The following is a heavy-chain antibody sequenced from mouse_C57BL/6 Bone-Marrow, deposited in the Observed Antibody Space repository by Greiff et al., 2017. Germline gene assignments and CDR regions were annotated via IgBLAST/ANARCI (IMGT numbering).Heavy chain of an antibody. CDR2: ISSGGSYT. Sequence: DVQLVESGGDLVKPGGSLKLSCAASGFTFSSYGMSWVRQTPDKRLEWVATISSGGSYTYYPDSVKGRFTISRDNAKNTLYLQMISLKSEDTAMYYCARHVTGTYFDVWGTGTTVTVSS. CDR3: ARHVTGTYFDV. D-gene: IGHD4-1*01. V-gene: IGHV5-6*01. CDR1: GFTFSSYG. J-gene: IGHJ1*03.